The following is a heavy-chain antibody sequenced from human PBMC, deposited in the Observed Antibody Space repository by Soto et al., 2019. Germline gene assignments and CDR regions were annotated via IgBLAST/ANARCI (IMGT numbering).Heavy chain of an antibody. J-gene: IGHJ4*02. CDR2: IYYSGST. CDR1: GGSISSSSYY. V-gene: IGHV4-39*01. CDR3: ARHSGPYDFWSGYSHGRDY. Sequence: SETLSLTCTVSGGSISSSSYYWGWIRQPPGKGLEWIGSIYYSGSTYYNPSLKSRVTISVDTSKNQFSLKLSSVTAADTAVYYCARHSGPYDFWSGYSHGRDYWGQGTLVTVS. D-gene: IGHD3-3*01.